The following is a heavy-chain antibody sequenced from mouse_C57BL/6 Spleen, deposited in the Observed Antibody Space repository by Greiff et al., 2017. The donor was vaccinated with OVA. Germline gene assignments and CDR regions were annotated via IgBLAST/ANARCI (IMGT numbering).Heavy chain of an antibody. Sequence: EVMLVESGGGLVQPGGSMKLSCVASGFTFSNYWMNWVRQSPEKGLEWVAQIRLKSDNYATHYAESVKGRFTISRDDSKSSVYLQMNNLRAEDTGIYYCAERPSYDYATWCAYRGQGTLVTVSA. J-gene: IGHJ3*01. V-gene: IGHV6-3*01. CDR1: GFTFSNYW. CDR3: AERPSYDYATWCAY. D-gene: IGHD2-4*01. CDR2: IRLKSDNYAT.